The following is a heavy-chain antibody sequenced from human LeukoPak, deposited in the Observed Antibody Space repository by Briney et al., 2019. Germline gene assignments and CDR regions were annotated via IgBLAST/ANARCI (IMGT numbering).Heavy chain of an antibody. CDR2: ISAYNDNT. Sequence: GASVKVSCKASGYTFTSYGISWVRQAPGQGLEGMGWISAYNDNTNYAQKLQGRVTMTTDTSTSTAYMELRSLRSDDTAVYYCARAYGGSYRRSGLQDYWGQGTLVTVSS. D-gene: IGHD1-26*01. CDR1: GYTFTSYG. J-gene: IGHJ4*02. V-gene: IGHV1-18*01. CDR3: ARAYGGSYRRSGLQDY.